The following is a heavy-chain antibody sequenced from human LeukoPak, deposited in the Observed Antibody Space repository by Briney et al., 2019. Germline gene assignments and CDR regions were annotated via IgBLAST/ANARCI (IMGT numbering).Heavy chain of an antibody. V-gene: IGHV3-11*04. CDR2: ISSSGSTI. Sequence: GGSLRLPCAASGFTFSDYYMSWIRQAPGKGLEWVSYISSSGSTIYYADSVKGRFTISRDNAKNSLYLQMNSLRAEDTAVYYCVNRLAAAAPGYWGQGTLVTVSS. CDR1: GFTFSDYY. CDR3: VNRLAAAAPGY. D-gene: IGHD6-13*01. J-gene: IGHJ4*02.